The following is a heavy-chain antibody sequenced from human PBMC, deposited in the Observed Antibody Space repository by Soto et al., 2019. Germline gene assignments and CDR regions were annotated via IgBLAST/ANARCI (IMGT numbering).Heavy chain of an antibody. D-gene: IGHD3-9*01. CDR1: GFTFRNYG. Sequence: GGSLRLSCAASGFTFRNYGMNWVRQAPGKGLEWVFCISFSGSITYYADSVKGRFTISRDNAKNSLYLQMNSLRAEDTALFYCAREGGGLRYFDWLSYGMDVWGQGTTVTVSS. CDR2: ISFSGSIT. CDR3: AREGGGLRYFDWLSYGMDV. J-gene: IGHJ6*02. V-gene: IGHV3-48*04.